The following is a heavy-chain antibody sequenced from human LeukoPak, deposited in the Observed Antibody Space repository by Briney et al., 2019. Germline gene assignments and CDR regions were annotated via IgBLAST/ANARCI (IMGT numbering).Heavy chain of an antibody. D-gene: IGHD3-10*01. CDR3: ARDRGTTMVRGVTFSYYMDV. Sequence: SETLSLTCAVYGGSFSGYYWSWIRQPPGKGLEWIGEINHSGSTNYNPSLKSRVTISVDTSKNQFSLKLSSVTAADTAVYYCARDRGTTMVRGVTFSYYMDVWGKGTTVTVSS. CDR1: GGSFSGYY. V-gene: IGHV4-34*01. CDR2: INHSGST. J-gene: IGHJ6*03.